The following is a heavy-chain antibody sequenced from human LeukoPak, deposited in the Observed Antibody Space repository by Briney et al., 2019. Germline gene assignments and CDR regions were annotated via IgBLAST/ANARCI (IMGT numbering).Heavy chain of an antibody. Sequence: SVKVSCKASGGTFGSYAISWVRQAHGQGLEWMGGIIPIFGTVNYAQKFQGRVTITADESTSTAYMELSSLRSEDTAVYYCAKTRTSYYYYYYMDVWGKGTTVTISS. CDR3: AKTRTSYYYYYYMDV. CDR1: GGTFGSYA. D-gene: IGHD6-6*01. J-gene: IGHJ6*03. V-gene: IGHV1-69*13. CDR2: IIPIFGTV.